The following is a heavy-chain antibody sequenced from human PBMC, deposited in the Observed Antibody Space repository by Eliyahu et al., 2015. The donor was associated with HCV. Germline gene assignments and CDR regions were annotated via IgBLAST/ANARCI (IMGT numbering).Heavy chain of an antibody. D-gene: IGHD5-12*01. V-gene: IGHV3-9*01. CDR1: GFTFDDYA. CDR3: AKDGGYDLYYFDY. J-gene: IGHJ4*02. CDR2: ISWNSGSI. Sequence: EVQLVESGGGLVQPGRSLRLSCAASGFTFDDYAIHWVRQAPGKGLEWVSGISWNSGSIGYADSVKGRFTISRDNAKNSLYLQMNSLRAEDTALYYCAKDGGYDLYYFDYWGQGTLVTVSS.